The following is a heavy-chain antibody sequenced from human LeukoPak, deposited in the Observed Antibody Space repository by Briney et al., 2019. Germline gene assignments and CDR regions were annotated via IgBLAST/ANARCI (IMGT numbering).Heavy chain of an antibody. Sequence: GTSLRLSCATSGFNFDHYGFHWVRQAPGKGLEWVAVISYDGSNKYYADSVKGRFTISRDNSKNTLYLQMNSLRAEDTAVYYCARDLDDYVWGSYRLCYWGQGTLVTVSS. J-gene: IGHJ4*02. CDR3: ARDLDDYVWGSYRLCY. CDR2: ISYDGSNK. D-gene: IGHD3-16*02. V-gene: IGHV3-30*19. CDR1: GFNFDHYG.